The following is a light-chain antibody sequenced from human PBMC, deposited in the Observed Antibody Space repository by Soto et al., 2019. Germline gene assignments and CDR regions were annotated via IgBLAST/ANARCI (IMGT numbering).Light chain of an antibody. Sequence: VMTQAQATLSVSPGLRATIFRRASQTINNQVAWYQLKDGQVPRLVIYGASSRATGMPDRFSGSGSGTDLTLTISRLEPEDFAGYYCQQYGSSPWTFGQGTKVDIK. J-gene: IGKJ1*01. CDR2: GAS. CDR3: QQYGSSPWT. V-gene: IGKV3-20*01. CDR1: QTINNQ.